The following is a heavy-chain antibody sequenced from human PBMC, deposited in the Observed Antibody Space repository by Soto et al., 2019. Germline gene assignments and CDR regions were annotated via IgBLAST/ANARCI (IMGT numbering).Heavy chain of an antibody. V-gene: IGHV3-74*03. CDR2: INGDGTDT. CDR3: AREVGRGSGSYYLDY. CDR1: GFTFSMYW. Sequence: EVQLVESGGGLVQPGGSLRLSCAASGFTFSMYWMHWVRQAPWKGLLWVSRINGDGTDTTYADSVKGRFTISRDNAKNTVYLQMNGLRAEDTAVYYCAREVGRGSGSYYLDYWGQETLVTVSS. J-gene: IGHJ4*02. D-gene: IGHD3-16*01.